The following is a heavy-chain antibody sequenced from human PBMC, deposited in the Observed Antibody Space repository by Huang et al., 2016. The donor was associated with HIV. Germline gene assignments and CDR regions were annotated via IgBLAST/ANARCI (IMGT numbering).Heavy chain of an antibody. CDR1: GYTFSIYG. Sequence: QIQLVQSGPEVKKPGASVKVSCKASGYTFSIYGISWVRQAPGQGPGWMGWVSADSGYTNDSQKFQGRVTMTADTSASTAYMDLRSLTSDDTAVYYCARVPSDHFSDYWGQGTLVTVSS. J-gene: IGHJ4*02. CDR2: VSADSGYT. V-gene: IGHV1-18*01. CDR3: ARVPSDHFSDY.